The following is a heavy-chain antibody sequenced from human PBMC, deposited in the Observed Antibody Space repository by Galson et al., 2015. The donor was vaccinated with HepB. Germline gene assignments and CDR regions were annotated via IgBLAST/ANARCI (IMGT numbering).Heavy chain of an antibody. Sequence: SVKVSCKASGGTFSSYGIFWVRQAPGQGLEWMGGIIPIIDIANYAQKFQGRVTITADISTSTAYMELSSLGSKDTAVYYCTRGGYGASPVGAFDIWGQGTMVTVSS. CDR1: GGTFSSYG. D-gene: IGHD4-17*01. CDR3: TRGGYGASPVGAFDI. V-gene: IGHV1-69*10. J-gene: IGHJ3*02. CDR2: IIPIIDIA.